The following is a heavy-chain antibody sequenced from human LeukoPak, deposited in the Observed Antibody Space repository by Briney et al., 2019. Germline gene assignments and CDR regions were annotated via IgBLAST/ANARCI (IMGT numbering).Heavy chain of an antibody. J-gene: IGHJ4*02. CDR2: INPNSGGT. D-gene: IGHD3-3*01. CDR1: GYTFTGYY. CDR3: ARDQGIRFLEWLFDY. V-gene: IGHV1-2*02. Sequence: ASVKVSCKASGYTFTGYYMHWVRQAPGQGLEWMGWINPNSGGTNYAQKFQGRVTMTRDTSISTAYMELSRLRSDDTAVYYCARDQGIRFLEWLFDYWGQGTLVTVSS.